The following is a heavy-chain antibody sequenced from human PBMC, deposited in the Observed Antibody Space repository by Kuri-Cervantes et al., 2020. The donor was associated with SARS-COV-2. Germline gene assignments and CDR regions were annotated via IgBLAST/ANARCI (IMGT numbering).Heavy chain of an antibody. CDR3: ARRAYGEQVDYYYMDV. CDR2: IYPGDSDT. Sequence: GGSLRLCCKGSGYSFTSYWIGWVRQMPGKGLEWMGIIYPGDSDTRYSPSFQGQVTISADKSISTAFLQWSSLKASDTAMYYCARRAYGEQVDYYYMDVWGKGTTVTVSS. V-gene: IGHV5-51*01. J-gene: IGHJ6*03. CDR1: GYSFTSYW. D-gene: IGHD4-17*01.